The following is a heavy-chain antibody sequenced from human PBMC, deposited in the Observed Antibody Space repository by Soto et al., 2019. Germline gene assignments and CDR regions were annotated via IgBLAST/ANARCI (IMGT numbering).Heavy chain of an antibody. CDR2: ISSDGSHQ. D-gene: IGHD2-2*01. V-gene: IGHV3-30-3*01. J-gene: IGHJ6*02. CDR1: GFTFSVSA. CDR3: ARPYCRSTRCYLYYYGMDV. Sequence: ESGGGVVQPGTSLRLSCAASGFTFSVSAIHWVRQAPGKGLEWVAVISSDGSHQYYADSVRGRFTISRDNPKNTLYLQMNSLRAEDTAVYYCARPYCRSTRCYLYYYGMDVWGPGTTVTVSS.